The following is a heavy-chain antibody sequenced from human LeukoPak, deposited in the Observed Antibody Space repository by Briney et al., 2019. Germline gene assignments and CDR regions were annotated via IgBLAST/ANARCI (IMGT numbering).Heavy chain of an antibody. V-gene: IGHV1-2*02. D-gene: IGHD3-9*01. CDR3: ARSSRYDIWTGYPY. CDR1: GYTFTGYY. Sequence: ASVKVSCKASGYTFTGYYMHWVRQAPGQGLGWMGWINANSGGTNYARKFQGRVTMTRDTSISTAYMELSRLRSDDTAVYYCARSSRYDIWTGYPYWGQGTLVTVSP. CDR2: INANSGGT. J-gene: IGHJ4*02.